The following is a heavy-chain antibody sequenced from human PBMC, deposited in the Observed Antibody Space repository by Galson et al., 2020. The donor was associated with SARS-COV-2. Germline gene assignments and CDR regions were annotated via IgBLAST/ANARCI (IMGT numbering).Heavy chain of an antibody. CDR2: ISSSSSNI. V-gene: IGHV3-48*04. CDR1: GFTLSSYS. J-gene: IGHJ4*02. CDR3: ARGGCGDCYLVEDY. Sequence: GGSLRLSCAASGFTLSSYSMNWVRQAPGKGLEWVSYISSSSSNIYYADSVKGRFTISRDNAKNSLYLQMNSLRAEDTAVYYCARGGCGDCYLVEDYWGQGTLVTVSS. D-gene: IGHD2-21*02.